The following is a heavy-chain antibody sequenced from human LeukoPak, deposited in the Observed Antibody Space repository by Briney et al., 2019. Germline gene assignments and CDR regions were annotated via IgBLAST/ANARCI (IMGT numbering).Heavy chain of an antibody. CDR3: ARRPNYYDSSGYYYFDY. CDR1: GFTVSSNY. J-gene: IGHJ4*02. D-gene: IGHD3-22*01. V-gene: IGHV3-21*01. Sequence: GSLRLSCAASGFTVSSNYMSWVRQAPGKGLEGVSSISSSSSYIYYADSVKGRFTISRDNAKNSLYLQMNSLRAEDTAVYYCARRPNYYDSSGYYYFDYWGQGTLVTVSS. CDR2: ISSSSSYI.